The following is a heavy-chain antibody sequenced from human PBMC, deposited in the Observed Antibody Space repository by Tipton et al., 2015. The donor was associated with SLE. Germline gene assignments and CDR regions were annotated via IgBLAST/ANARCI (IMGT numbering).Heavy chain of an antibody. V-gene: IGHV4-59*12. D-gene: IGHD3-16*01. CDR1: GGSISSYY. Sequence: LRLSCTVSGGSISSYYWSWIRQPPGKGLEWIGSIYYSGSTYYNPSLKSRVTISVDTSKNQFSLKLSSVTAADTAVYYCARVGGNLAIDIWGQGTMVTVSS. CDR3: ARVGGNLAIDI. J-gene: IGHJ3*02. CDR2: IYYSGST.